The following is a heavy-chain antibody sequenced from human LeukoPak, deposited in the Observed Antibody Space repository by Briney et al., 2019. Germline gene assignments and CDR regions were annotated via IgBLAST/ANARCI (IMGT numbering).Heavy chain of an antibody. J-gene: IGHJ5*02. CDR2: IKSDARSA. CDR1: GFTFNSYW. Sequence: GGSLRLSCAASGFTFNSYWMHWVRQAPGTGLVWVSNIKSDARSANYADSVKGRFTISRDNAKNMVYLQMNSLGAEDTAVYYCVRGTEPSYNWFDPWGQGTLVTVSS. CDR3: VRGTEPSYNWFDP. V-gene: IGHV3-74*01.